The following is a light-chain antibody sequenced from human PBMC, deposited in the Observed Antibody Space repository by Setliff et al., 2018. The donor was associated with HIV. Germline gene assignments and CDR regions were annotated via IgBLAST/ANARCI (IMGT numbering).Light chain of an antibody. Sequence: QSVLTQPRSVSGSPGQSVSISCTGTSSDVGGYNYVSWYQQHPGKAPKLMIYDVTKRPSGVPDRFSGSKSGNTASLTISGLQAEDEADYYCCSYAGSYGFYVFGTGTEVTVL. CDR1: SSDVGGYNY. CDR2: DVT. J-gene: IGLJ1*01. CDR3: CSYAGSYGFYV. V-gene: IGLV2-11*01.